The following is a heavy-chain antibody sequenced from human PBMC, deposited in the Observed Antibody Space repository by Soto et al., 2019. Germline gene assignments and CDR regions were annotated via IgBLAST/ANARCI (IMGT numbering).Heavy chain of an antibody. CDR2: IFHSGSP. CDR1: GVSISSGGYC. J-gene: IGHJ6*02. Sequence: SETLSLTCAVSGVSISSGGYCWSWIRQPPGKGLEWIGYIFHSGSPYYNPSLKSRVTISVDRSKNQFSLKLSSVTAADTAVYYCARAHYGDYGYGMDVWGQGTTVTVSS. CDR3: ARAHYGDYGYGMDV. D-gene: IGHD4-17*01. V-gene: IGHV4-30-2*01.